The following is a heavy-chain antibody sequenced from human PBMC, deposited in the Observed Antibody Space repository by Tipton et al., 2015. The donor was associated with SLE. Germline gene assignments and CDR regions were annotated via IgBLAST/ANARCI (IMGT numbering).Heavy chain of an antibody. Sequence: TLSLTCTVSGGSISSSSYYWGWIRQPPGKGLEWIGSIYYSGSTYYNPSLKSRVTISVDTSKNQFSLKLSSVTAADTAVYYCASLAVTTQYYYYYYYMDVWGKGTTVTVSS. CDR3: ASLAVTTQYYYYYYYMDV. CDR1: GGSISSSSYY. D-gene: IGHD4-17*01. J-gene: IGHJ6*03. CDR2: IYYSGST. V-gene: IGHV4-39*07.